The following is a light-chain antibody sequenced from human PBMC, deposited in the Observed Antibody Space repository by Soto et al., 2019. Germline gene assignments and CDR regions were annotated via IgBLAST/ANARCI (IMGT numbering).Light chain of an antibody. CDR1: QSVSGSY. V-gene: IGKV3-20*01. Sequence: EVVLTQSPGTLSLSPGERATLSCRASQSVSGSYLAWYQQKPGQAPRLLIFDASSRATGIPDRFSGSGSGTDFTLTISRLEPEDCAVYFCQQYGTSPLTFSGGTKVEVK. J-gene: IGKJ4*01. CDR2: DAS. CDR3: QQYGTSPLT.